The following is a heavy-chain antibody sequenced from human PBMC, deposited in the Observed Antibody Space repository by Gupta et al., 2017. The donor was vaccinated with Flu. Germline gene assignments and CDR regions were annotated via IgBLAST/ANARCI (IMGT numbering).Heavy chain of an antibody. CDR3: ALIAAAGPFTWWFDP. V-gene: IGHV1-24*01. D-gene: IGHD6-13*01. CDR2: FDPEDGET. J-gene: IGHJ5*02. Sequence: APGKGLEWMGGFDPEDGETIYAQKFQGRVTMTEDTSTDTAYMELSSLRSEDTAVYYCALIAAAGPFTWWFDPWGQGTLVTVSS.